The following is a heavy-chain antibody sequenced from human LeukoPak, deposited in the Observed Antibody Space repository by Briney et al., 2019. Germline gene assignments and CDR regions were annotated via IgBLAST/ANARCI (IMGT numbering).Heavy chain of an antibody. CDR1: GYSFTSYW. Sequence: KPGESLKISCKGSGYSFTSYWIGWVRQMPGKGLEWMGIIYPGDSDTRYSPSFQGQVTISADKSISTAYLQWSSLKASDTAMYYCARIPYCSSTSCYSIGWFDPWGQGTLVTVSS. J-gene: IGHJ5*02. CDR2: IYPGDSDT. V-gene: IGHV5-51*03. D-gene: IGHD2-2*01. CDR3: ARIPYCSSTSCYSIGWFDP.